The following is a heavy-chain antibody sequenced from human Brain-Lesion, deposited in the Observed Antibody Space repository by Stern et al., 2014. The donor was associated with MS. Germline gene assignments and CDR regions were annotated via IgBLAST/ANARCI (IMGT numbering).Heavy chain of an antibody. J-gene: IGHJ4*02. V-gene: IGHV4-39*01. CDR2: IYYSGFT. CDR1: GGSISSSTYY. CDR3: ARHDSVPRPSQLYSARDRGPGYFDY. Sequence: MQLVESGPGLVKPSETLSLTCTVSGGSISSSTYYWAWIRQPPGKGLEWIGNIYYSGFTYYNPSLKSRVTISVDMSKNQFSLKLSSVTAVDTAIYYCARHDSVPRPSQLYSARDRGPGYFDYWGQGTLVTVSS. D-gene: IGHD1-26*01.